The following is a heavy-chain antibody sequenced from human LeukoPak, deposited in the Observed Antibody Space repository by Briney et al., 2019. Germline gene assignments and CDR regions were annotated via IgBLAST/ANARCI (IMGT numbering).Heavy chain of an antibody. Sequence: ASVKVSCKASGYTFTSYGISWVRQAPGQGLEWMGWISAYNGNTNYAQKLQGRVTMTTDTSTSTAYMELRSLRSDDTAVYYCARGEFTGLWFGEPLNWFDPWGQGTLVIVSS. CDR3: ARGEFTGLWFGEPLNWFDP. D-gene: IGHD3-10*01. CDR1: GYTFTSYG. J-gene: IGHJ5*02. CDR2: ISAYNGNT. V-gene: IGHV1-18*01.